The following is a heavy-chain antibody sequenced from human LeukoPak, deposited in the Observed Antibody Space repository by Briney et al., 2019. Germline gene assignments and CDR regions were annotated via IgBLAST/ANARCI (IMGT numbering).Heavy chain of an antibody. D-gene: IGHD6-19*01. CDR3: ARGRGSGWYRSSSYYFDY. Sequence: ASVKVSCKASGYTFTSYYMHWVRQAPGQGLEWMGIINPSGGSTSYAQKFQGRVTMTRDTSTSTVYMELSSLRSEDTAAYYCARGRGSGWYRSSSYYFDYWGQGTLVTVSS. CDR1: GYTFTSYY. V-gene: IGHV1-46*01. CDR2: INPSGGST. J-gene: IGHJ4*02.